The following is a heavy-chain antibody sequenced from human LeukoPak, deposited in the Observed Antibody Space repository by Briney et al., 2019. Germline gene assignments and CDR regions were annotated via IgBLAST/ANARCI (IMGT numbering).Heavy chain of an antibody. D-gene: IGHD2-2*01. CDR3: ARASNDCSSTSCPFDY. CDR2: INHSGST. Sequence: SETLSLTCAVDGGSFSGYYWSWIRQPPGKGLEWIGEINHSGSTNYNPSLKSRVTISVDTSKNQFSLKLSSVTAADTAVYYCARASNDCSSTSCPFDYWGQGTLVTVSS. J-gene: IGHJ4*02. V-gene: IGHV4-34*01. CDR1: GGSFSGYY.